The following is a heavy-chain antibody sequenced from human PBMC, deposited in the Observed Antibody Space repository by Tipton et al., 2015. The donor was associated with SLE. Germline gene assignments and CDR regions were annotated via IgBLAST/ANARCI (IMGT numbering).Heavy chain of an antibody. CDR3: ARDMAGDTIVGSVVSSFDY. CDR1: GYTFTDYS. V-gene: IGHV1-18*01. CDR2: VSPYNGNR. D-gene: IGHD1-26*01. J-gene: IGHJ4*02. Sequence: QLVQSGAEMGQPGASVKVSCKASGYTFTDYSISWVRQAPGQGLEWMGWVSPYNGNRDSAQKFQGRGTLTTDTSTSAVYLELRSLPFDDTAVYYCARDMAGDTIVGSVVSSFDYWGQGTLVTVSS.